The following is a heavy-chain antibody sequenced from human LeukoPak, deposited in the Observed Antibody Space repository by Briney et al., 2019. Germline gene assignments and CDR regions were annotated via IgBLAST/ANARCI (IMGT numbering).Heavy chain of an antibody. CDR3: ARDSSGYDYYFDS. D-gene: IGHD5-12*01. J-gene: IGHJ4*02. Sequence: GRSLRLSCAASGFTFSIYAMHWVRQAPGKGLEWVAVIPYDGSNKYYADSVKGRFTISRDNSKNTLYLQMNSLRAEDTAVYYCARDSSGYDYYFDSWGQGTLVTVSS. CDR2: IPYDGSNK. V-gene: IGHV3-30-3*01. CDR1: GFTFSIYA.